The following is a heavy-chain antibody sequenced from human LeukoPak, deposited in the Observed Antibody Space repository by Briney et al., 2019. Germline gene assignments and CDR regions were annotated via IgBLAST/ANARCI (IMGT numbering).Heavy chain of an antibody. CDR1: GGSFSGYY. V-gene: IGHV4-34*01. J-gene: IGHJ4*02. D-gene: IGHD3-16*01. CDR2: INHSGST. Sequence: SETLSLTCAVYGGSFSGYYWSWIRQPPGKGLEWSGEINHSGSTNYNPSLKSRVTISVDTAKNQFSLKLSSVTAADTAVYYCARGPKKGGGDYWGQGTLVTVSS. CDR3: ARGPKKGGGDY.